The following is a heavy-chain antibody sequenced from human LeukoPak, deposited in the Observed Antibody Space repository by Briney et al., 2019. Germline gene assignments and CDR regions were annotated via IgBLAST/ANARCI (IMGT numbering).Heavy chain of an antibody. CDR2: IYDSGST. V-gene: IGHV4-59*01. J-gene: IGHJ4*02. Sequence: SETLSLTCTVSGGSISSYYWSWIRQPPGKGLEWIGYIYDSGSTEYNASLKSRVTISVDTSKNQFSLKLSSVTAADTAVYYCARESRDVETEGFDYWGQGTLVTVSS. CDR3: ARESRDVETEGFDY. CDR1: GGSISSYY. D-gene: IGHD5-24*01.